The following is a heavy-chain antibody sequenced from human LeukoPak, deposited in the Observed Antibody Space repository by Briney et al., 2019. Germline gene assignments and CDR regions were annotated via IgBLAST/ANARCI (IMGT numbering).Heavy chain of an antibody. CDR3: EKDSTRYKRWQGHYEY. Sequence: GGSLRLSCAASRFTVSSYAMSWLRQAPGKGLEWVSAISGSGGSTYYADSVKGRFTISRDNSKNTLYLQMNSLRAEDTAVYYCEKDSTRYKRWQGHYEYWGQGTLVTVSS. D-gene: IGHD5-24*01. CDR2: ISGSGGST. CDR1: RFTVSSYA. V-gene: IGHV3-23*01. J-gene: IGHJ4*02.